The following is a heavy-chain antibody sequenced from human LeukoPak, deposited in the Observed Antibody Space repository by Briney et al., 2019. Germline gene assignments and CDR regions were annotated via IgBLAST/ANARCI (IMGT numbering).Heavy chain of an antibody. Sequence: ASVKVSCKASDYTFRNFGINWVRQAPGQGPEWGGWITPYTGNGRYVEKSQGRLTFTTDASTTTSYMQLRGLSIDETAMYLCAKVKTSGHDAIDVWGQGTMLSVSS. J-gene: IGHJ3*01. CDR3: AKVKTSGHDAIDV. D-gene: IGHD2-15*01. V-gene: IGHV1-18*01. CDR2: ITPYTGNG. CDR1: DYTFRNFG.